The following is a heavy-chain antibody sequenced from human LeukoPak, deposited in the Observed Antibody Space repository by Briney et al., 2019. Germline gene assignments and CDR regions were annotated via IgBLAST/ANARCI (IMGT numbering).Heavy chain of an antibody. D-gene: IGHD1-26*01. V-gene: IGHV3-64D*06. CDR2: ITGNGDST. J-gene: IGHJ4*02. CDR1: GFSFSSSA. CDR3: VTDRSGSYSFDY. Sequence: PGGSLRLSCSASGFSFSSSAMHWVRQAPGKGPEYVSTITGNGDSTYYADSVKGRFTISRDNSKNTLYLQMSSLSAEDSAVYYCVTDRSGSYSFDYWGQGTLVTVSS.